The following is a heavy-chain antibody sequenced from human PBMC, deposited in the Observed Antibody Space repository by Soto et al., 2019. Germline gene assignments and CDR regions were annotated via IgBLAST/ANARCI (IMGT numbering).Heavy chain of an antibody. CDR2: IYYSGST. D-gene: IGHD6-6*01. CDR3: AREGAAPYYYYGMDV. J-gene: IGHJ6*02. V-gene: IGHV4-31*03. CDR1: GGSISSGGYF. Sequence: QVQLQESGPGLVKPSQTVSLTCTDCGGSISSGGYFWSWIRQHPGKGLEWIGFIYYSGSTYYNPSLKSRVTISVDTSKNQFSLKLSFVTAADTAVYYCAREGAAPYYYYGMDVWGQGTTVTVSS.